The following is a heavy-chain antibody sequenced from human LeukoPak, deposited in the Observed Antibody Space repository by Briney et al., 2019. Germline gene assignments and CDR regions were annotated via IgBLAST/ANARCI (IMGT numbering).Heavy chain of an antibody. V-gene: IGHV3-21*04. CDR1: GFTFDDYA. CDR2: INSRSNYI. CDR3: ARVASFRFYFDY. Sequence: GGSLRLSCAASGFTFDDYAMHWVRQAPGKGLEWVSSINSRSNYIFYADSVKGRFTVSRDNAKNSLYLQMNSLRAEDTAVYFCARVASFRFYFDYWGQGALVTVSS. J-gene: IGHJ4*02. D-gene: IGHD2/OR15-2a*01.